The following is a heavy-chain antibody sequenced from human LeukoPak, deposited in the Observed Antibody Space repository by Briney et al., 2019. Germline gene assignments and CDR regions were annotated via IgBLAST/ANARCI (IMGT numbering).Heavy chain of an antibody. V-gene: IGHV3-11*01. CDR2: ISSSGSTI. Sequence: GGSLRLSCAASGFTFSDYYMSWIRQAPGKGLEWVSYISSSGSTIYYADSVKGRFTISRDNAKNSLCLQMNSLRAEDTAVYYCARSIRITMIVVVSNWFDPWGQGTLVTVSS. CDR3: ARSIRITMIVVVSNWFDP. D-gene: IGHD3-22*01. J-gene: IGHJ5*02. CDR1: GFTFSDYY.